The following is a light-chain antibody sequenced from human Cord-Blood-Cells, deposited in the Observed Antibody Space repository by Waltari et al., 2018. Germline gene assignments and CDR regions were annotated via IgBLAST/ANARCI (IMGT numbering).Light chain of an antibody. J-gene: IGLJ2*01. CDR1: SSADGGYNY. CDR2: DVS. Sequence: QSALTQPASVSGSPGPSITISCSGTSSADGGYNYVSWYQHHPGKAPKLMIYDVSNRPSGVSNRFSGSKSGNTASLTISGLQAEDEADYYCSSYTSSSVVFGGGTKLTVL. V-gene: IGLV2-14*03. CDR3: SSYTSSSVV.